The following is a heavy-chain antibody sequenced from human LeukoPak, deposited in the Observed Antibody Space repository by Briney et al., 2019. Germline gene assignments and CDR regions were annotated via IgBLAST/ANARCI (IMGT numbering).Heavy chain of an antibody. Sequence: GGSLRLSCAASGFTFSSYWMSWVRQAPGKGLEWVANIKQDGSEKYYVDSVKGRFTISRDNAKNSLYLQMNSLRAEDTAVYYCARDSYYDSSGYYDWSYYYGMDVWGQRTTVTVSS. D-gene: IGHD3-22*01. V-gene: IGHV3-7*01. CDR1: GFTFSSYW. J-gene: IGHJ6*02. CDR3: ARDSYYDSSGYYDWSYYYGMDV. CDR2: IKQDGSEK.